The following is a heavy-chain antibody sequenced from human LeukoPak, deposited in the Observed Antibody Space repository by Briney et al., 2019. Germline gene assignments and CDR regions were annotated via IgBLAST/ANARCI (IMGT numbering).Heavy chain of an antibody. V-gene: IGHV4-38-2*02. CDR1: GYSISSGYY. CDR3: ARDALNDYRPFDY. Sequence: SQTLSLTWAVSGYSISSGYYWGWIRQPPGKGLEWIGGIYHSGSAYQNPSLKGRATISVDPSKNLFSQKPRCVTAAGPAVYYCARDALNDYRPFDYWGQGTLVTVSS. CDR2: IYHSGSA. D-gene: IGHD1-1*01. J-gene: IGHJ4*02.